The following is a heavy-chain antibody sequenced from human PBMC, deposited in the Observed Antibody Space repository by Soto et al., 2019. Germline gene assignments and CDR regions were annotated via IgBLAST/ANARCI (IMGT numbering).Heavy chain of an antibody. J-gene: IGHJ4*02. Sequence: GGSLRLSCAASGFTFSSYAMSWVRQAPGKGLEWVSAISGSGGSTYYADSVKGRFTISRDNSKNTRYLQMNSLRAEDTAVYYCAKDRNDYGDYEGSWGGDYWGQGTLVTVSS. CDR1: GFTFSSYA. D-gene: IGHD4-17*01. CDR3: AKDRNDYGDYEGSWGGDY. V-gene: IGHV3-23*01. CDR2: ISGSGGST.